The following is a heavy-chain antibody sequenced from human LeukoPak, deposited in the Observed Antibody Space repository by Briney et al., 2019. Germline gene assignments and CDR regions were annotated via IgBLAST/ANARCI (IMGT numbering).Heavy chain of an antibody. D-gene: IGHD3-22*01. CDR2: MHSSGYT. Sequence: PSETLSLTCTVSGGSIRSYYWSWIRQSPGKGLEWIGYMHSSGYTDYNPSLKSRLTISVDTSKNQFSLKLSSVTAADTAVYYCARDRPGDSSLDYWGQGTLVTVSS. V-gene: IGHV4-59*01. CDR1: GGSIRSYY. J-gene: IGHJ4*02. CDR3: ARDRPGDSSLDY.